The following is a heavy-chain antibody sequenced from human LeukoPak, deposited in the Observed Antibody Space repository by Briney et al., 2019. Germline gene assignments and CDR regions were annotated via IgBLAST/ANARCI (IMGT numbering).Heavy chain of an antibody. Sequence: ASVTVSCKVSGYILSELFMYWVRQTPGKGLEWMGSFDPENGEIIYAQKFQGRITMTDDTPTQTAYMELSSLGSEDTAVYYCATDGSGRYALDRWGQGTLVTVTS. V-gene: IGHV1-24*01. J-gene: IGHJ4*02. D-gene: IGHD3-10*01. CDR3: ATDGSGRYALDR. CDR2: FDPENGEI. CDR1: GYILSELF.